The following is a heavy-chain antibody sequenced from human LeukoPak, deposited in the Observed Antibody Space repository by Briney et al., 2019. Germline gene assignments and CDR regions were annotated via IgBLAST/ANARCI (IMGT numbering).Heavy chain of an antibody. CDR3: ARRNMLTEGEAFDI. V-gene: IGHV4-59*08. D-gene: IGHD3-9*01. Sequence: SETLSLTCTVSVDSISSYSWSWIRQPPGNGLEGIGYICNSRNTNYNPSLKSRVTISVGTSENQFSLKLNSVTAADTAMYYCARRNMLTEGEAFDIWGQGTMVTVSS. CDR1: VDSISSYS. CDR2: ICNSRNT. J-gene: IGHJ3*02.